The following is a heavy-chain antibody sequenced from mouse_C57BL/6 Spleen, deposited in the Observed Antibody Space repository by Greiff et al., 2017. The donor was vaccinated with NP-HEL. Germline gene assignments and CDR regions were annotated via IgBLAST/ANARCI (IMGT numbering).Heavy chain of an antibody. J-gene: IGHJ1*03. CDR2: IDPSDSET. CDR3: AREGGDGSRYFDV. CDR1: GYTFTSYW. V-gene: IGHV1-52*01. D-gene: IGHD1-1*01. Sequence: QVQLQQSGAELVRPGSSVKLSCKASGYTFTSYWMHWVKQRPIQGLEWIGNIDPSDSETHYNQKFKDKATLTVDKSSSTAYMQLSSLTSEDSAVYDCAREGGDGSRYFDVWGTGTTVTVSS.